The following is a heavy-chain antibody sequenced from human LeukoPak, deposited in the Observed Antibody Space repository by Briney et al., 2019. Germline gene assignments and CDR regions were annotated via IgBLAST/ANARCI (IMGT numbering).Heavy chain of an antibody. Sequence: PSETLSLTCTVSGGSISSYYWSWIRQPPGKGLEWIGYIYTSGSTNYNPSLKSRVTISVDTSKNQFSLKLSSVTAADTAVYYCARHHRSYDILTGYPAFGIWGQGTMVTVSS. CDR1: GGSISSYY. CDR3: ARHHRSYDILTGYPAFGI. CDR2: IYTSGST. D-gene: IGHD3-9*01. V-gene: IGHV4-4*09. J-gene: IGHJ3*02.